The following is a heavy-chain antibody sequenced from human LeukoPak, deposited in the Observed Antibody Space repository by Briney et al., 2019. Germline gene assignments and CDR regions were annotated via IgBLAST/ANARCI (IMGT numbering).Heavy chain of an antibody. V-gene: IGHV3-23*01. CDR2: ISGGGGST. Sequence: GGSLTLSCAASGFTFSSYAMSWVRQAPGKGLEWVSVISGGGGSTYYADSVKGRFTISRDISKNTLYLQMNSLRAEDTAVYYCARSMVRGVIGGVDYWGQGTLVTVSS. J-gene: IGHJ4*02. CDR3: ARSMVRGVIGGVDY. CDR1: GFTFSSYA. D-gene: IGHD3-10*01.